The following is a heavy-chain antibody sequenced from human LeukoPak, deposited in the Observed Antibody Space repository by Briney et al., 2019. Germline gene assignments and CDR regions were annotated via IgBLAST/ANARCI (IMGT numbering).Heavy chain of an antibody. CDR3: ARSIAARRGTDY. V-gene: IGHV1-8*01. CDR1: GYTFTSYD. Sequence: ASVNVSXKASGYTFTSYDINWVRQATGQGLEWMGWMKPNSGNTGYAQKFQGRVTMTRNTSISTAYMELSRLRSEDTAVYYCARSIAARRGTDYWGQGTLVTVSS. CDR2: MKPNSGNT. J-gene: IGHJ4*02. D-gene: IGHD6-6*01.